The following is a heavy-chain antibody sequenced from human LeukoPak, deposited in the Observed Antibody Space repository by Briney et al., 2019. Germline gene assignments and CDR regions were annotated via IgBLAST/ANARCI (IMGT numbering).Heavy chain of an antibody. CDR2: INPNSGGT. V-gene: IGHV1-2*02. CDR3: ARDYYDSSGYYSPFDY. Sequence: ASVKVSCKASGYTFNSYGISWVRQAPGQGLEWMGWINPNSGGTNYAQKFQGRVTMTRDTSISTAYMELSRLRSDDTAVYFCARDYYDSSGYYSPFDYWGQGTLVTVSS. D-gene: IGHD3-22*01. CDR1: GYTFNSYG. J-gene: IGHJ4*02.